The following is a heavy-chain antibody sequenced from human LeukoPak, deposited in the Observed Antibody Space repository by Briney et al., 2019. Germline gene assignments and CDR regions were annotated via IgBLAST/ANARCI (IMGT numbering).Heavy chain of an antibody. CDR2: ISSSSTI. D-gene: IGHD1-1*01. V-gene: IGHV3-48*04. J-gene: IGHJ4*02. CDR3: ARFRTRNYFDY. Sequence: GGSLRLSCAASGFTFSSYSMNWVRQAPGKGLEWVSYISSSSTIYYADSVKGRFTISRDNAKNSLYLQMNSLRAEDTAVYYCARFRTRNYFDYWGQGTLVTVSS. CDR1: GFTFSSYS.